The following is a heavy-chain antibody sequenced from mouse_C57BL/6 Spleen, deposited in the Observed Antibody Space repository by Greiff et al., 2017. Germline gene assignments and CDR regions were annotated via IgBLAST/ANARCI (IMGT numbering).Heavy chain of an antibody. CDR3: GAYGSSAYFDY. J-gene: IGHJ2*01. CDR2: IYPGDGDT. V-gene: IGHV1-82*01. Sequence: QVQLQQSGPELVKPGASVKISCKASGYAFSSSWMNWVKQRPGKGLEWIGRIYPGDGDTKNNGKFKGKATLTADKSSSTAYLQLSSLTSEDSAVYYYGAYGSSAYFDYWGQGTTLTVSS. D-gene: IGHD1-1*01. CDR1: GYAFSSSW.